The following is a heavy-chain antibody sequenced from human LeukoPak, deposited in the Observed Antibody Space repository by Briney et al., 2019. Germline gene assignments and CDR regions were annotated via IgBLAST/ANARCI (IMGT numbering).Heavy chain of an antibody. Sequence: ASVKVSCKASGGTFSSYAISWVRQAPGQGLEWMGRIIPILGIANYAQKFQGRVTITADKSTSTAYMELSSLRSEDTAVYYCARTYYYDSSGYYRTYYFDYWGQGTLVTVSS. CDR1: GGTFSSYA. V-gene: IGHV1-69*04. CDR2: IIPILGIA. CDR3: ARTYYYDSSGYYRTYYFDY. D-gene: IGHD3-22*01. J-gene: IGHJ4*02.